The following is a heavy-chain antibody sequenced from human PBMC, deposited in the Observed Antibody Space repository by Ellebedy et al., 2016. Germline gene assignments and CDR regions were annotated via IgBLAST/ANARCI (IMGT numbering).Heavy chain of an antibody. D-gene: IGHD3-22*01. CDR1: GYTFSNYG. J-gene: IGHJ4*02. V-gene: IGHV1-18*01. CDR3: ATHDSSGYYNY. CDR2: ISAYNGNT. Sequence: ASVKVSXXASGYTFSNYGITWVRQAPGQGLEWMGWISAYNGNTNYAQKLQGRLTLTTDTSTTTAYMDLRSLRSDDSALYYCATHDSSGYYNYWGQGTLVTVSS.